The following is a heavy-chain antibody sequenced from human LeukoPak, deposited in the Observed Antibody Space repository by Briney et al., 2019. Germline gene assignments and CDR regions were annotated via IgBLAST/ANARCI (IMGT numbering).Heavy chain of an antibody. CDR3: ARAREYCSSTSCPAGFDY. Sequence: SETLSLTCAVYGGSFSGYYWSWIRQPPGKGLEWIGEINHSGSTNYNPSLKSRVTISVDTSKNQFSLKLSPVTAADTAVYYCARAREYCSSTSCPAGFDYWGQGTLVTVSS. V-gene: IGHV4-34*01. CDR2: INHSGST. J-gene: IGHJ4*02. D-gene: IGHD2-2*01. CDR1: GGSFSGYY.